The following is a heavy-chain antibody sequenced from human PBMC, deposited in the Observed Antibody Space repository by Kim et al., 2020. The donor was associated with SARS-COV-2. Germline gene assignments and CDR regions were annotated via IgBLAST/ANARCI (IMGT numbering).Heavy chain of an antibody. V-gene: IGHV3-23*01. J-gene: IGHJ4*02. CDR3: AKHWGSGTYNNYFDY. CDR2: ISGSGDRT. CDR1: GFIFSNYA. D-gene: IGHD3-10*01. Sequence: GGSLRLSCAGSGFIFSNYAVSWVRQAPGKGLEWVSAISGSGDRTFYTDSVRGRVTVSRDNSKNTVYLQLNGLRVEDAAVYYCAKHWGSGTYNNYFDYWGQGSLVTVSS.